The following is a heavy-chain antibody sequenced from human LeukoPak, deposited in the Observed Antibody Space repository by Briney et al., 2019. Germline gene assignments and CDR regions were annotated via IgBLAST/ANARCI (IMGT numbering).Heavy chain of an antibody. V-gene: IGHV1-18*01. D-gene: IGHD2-2*01. CDR2: ISGYNGDT. J-gene: IGHJ4*02. CDR1: GYTFTNFG. CDR3: ARSPHEGGIVPAAKDC. Sequence: GASVKVSCKASGYTFTNFGISWLRQAPGQGLEWMGWISGYNGDTNYAQKLQDRVTMTTDTSTSTAYMELRSLRSDDTAVYYCARSPHEGGIVPAAKDCWGQGTLVTVSS.